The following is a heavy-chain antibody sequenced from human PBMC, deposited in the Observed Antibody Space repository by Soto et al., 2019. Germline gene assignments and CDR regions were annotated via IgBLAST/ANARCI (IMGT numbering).Heavy chain of an antibody. CDR3: ARVYSSSWTRNYYYGMDV. D-gene: IGHD6-13*01. J-gene: IGHJ6*02. CDR2: INPNSGGT. Sequence: QVQLVQSGAEVKKPGASVKVSCKASGYTFTGYYMHWVRQAPGQGLEWMGWINPNSGGTNYAQKCQGRVTMTRDTSISTAYMELSRLRSDDTAVYYCARVYSSSWTRNYYYGMDVWGQGTTVTVSS. V-gene: IGHV1-2*02. CDR1: GYTFTGYY.